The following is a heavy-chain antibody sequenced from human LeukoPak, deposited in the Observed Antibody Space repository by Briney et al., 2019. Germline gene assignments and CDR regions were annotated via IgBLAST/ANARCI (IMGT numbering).Heavy chain of an antibody. Sequence: MPSETLSLTCTVSGGSIRSSYYYWGWIRQPPGKGLEWIGSIYDSGSTYYNPSLKSRVTISVDTSKNQFSLKLSSVTAADTAVYYCARDRGPYYDFWSGYQDPSYYCGMDVWGQGTTVTVSS. J-gene: IGHJ6*02. D-gene: IGHD3-3*01. CDR2: IYDSGST. CDR1: GGSIRSSYYY. V-gene: IGHV4-39*07. CDR3: ARDRGPYYDFWSGYQDPSYYCGMDV.